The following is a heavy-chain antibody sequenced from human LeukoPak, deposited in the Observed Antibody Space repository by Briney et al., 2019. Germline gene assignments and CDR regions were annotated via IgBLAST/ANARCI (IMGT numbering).Heavy chain of an antibody. CDR3: ARHLARKYDILTGHHDAFDI. J-gene: IGHJ3*02. CDR1: GYSFTSYW. CDR2: IDPSDSYT. V-gene: IGHV5-10-1*01. Sequence: GESLKISCKGSGYSFTSYWISWVRQMPGKGLEWMGRIDPSDSYTNYSPSFQGHVTISADKSISTAYLQWSSLKASDTAMYYCARHLARKYDILTGHHDAFDIWGQGTMVTVSS. D-gene: IGHD3-9*01.